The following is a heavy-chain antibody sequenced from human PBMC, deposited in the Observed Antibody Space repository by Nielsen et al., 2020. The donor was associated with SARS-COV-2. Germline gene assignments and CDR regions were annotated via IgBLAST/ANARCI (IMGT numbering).Heavy chain of an antibody. J-gene: IGHJ5*02. CDR2: INPSSGDVT. CDR1: GYTFTSKY. D-gene: IGHD6-19*01. Sequence: ASVKVSCKASGYTFTSKYLHWVRQAPGQGLEWMGRINPSSGDVTTYVQKFQGRVTMTEDTSTDTAYMELSSLRSEDTAVYYCATGPPAGTSWWFDPWGQGTLVTVSS. CDR3: ATGPPAGTSWWFDP. V-gene: IGHV1-46*01.